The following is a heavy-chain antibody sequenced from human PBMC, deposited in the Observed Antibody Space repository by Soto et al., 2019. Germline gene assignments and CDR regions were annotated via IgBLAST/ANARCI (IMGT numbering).Heavy chain of an antibody. D-gene: IGHD3-16*01. Sequence: SETLSLTCTVSGGSLSSSSYYWGWTRQPPGKGLEWIGSIYHSGSTYYNPSLKSRVTISADNSINTAYLHLLNLKASDTAIYYCTKGATSPFDSWGQGTRVTSPQ. CDR1: GGSLSSSSYY. V-gene: IGHV4-39*07. CDR3: TKGATSPFDS. CDR2: IYHSGST. J-gene: IGHJ4*02.